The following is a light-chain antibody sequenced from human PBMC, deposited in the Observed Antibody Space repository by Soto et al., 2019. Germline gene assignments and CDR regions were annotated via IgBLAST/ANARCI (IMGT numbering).Light chain of an antibody. CDR3: QAYDYSLTDFE. V-gene: IGLV1-40*01. J-gene: IGLJ3*02. Sequence: QSVLTQPPSVSGAPGQRVTISCTGNNSNLGAGYDVHWYQQLPGAAPKLVIFGNRNRPSGVPERFSGSKSGTSASLAITGLQAEEEAYYYCQAYDYSLTDFEFGGETKHNVL. CDR1: NSNLGAGYD. CDR2: GNR.